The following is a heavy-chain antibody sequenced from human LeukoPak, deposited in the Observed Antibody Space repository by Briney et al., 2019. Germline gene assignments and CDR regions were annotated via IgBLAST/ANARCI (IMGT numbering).Heavy chain of an antibody. D-gene: IGHD6-6*01. J-gene: IGHJ4*02. CDR3: AKDMSSSRSSYFYY. CDR2: ISWDGGST. CDR1: GLTFNDYA. Sequence: GGSLRLFCAASGLTFNDYAMLWLRQAPEKGLEGVSLISWDGGSTYYADSVKGRFTISRDNSKNSLYLQMNSLRAEDTALYYCAKDMSSSRSSYFYYWGQGTLVTVSS. V-gene: IGHV3-43D*03.